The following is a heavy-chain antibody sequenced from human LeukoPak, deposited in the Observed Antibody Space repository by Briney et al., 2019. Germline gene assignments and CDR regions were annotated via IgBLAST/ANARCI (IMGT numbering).Heavy chain of an antibody. CDR1: GFTFGSYA. V-gene: IGHV3-23*01. J-gene: IGHJ4*02. CDR2: ISGSGGST. D-gene: IGHD6-13*01. CDR3: AKLAGIAAAGTTFDY. Sequence: PGGSLRLSCAASGFTFGSYAMSWVRQAPGKGLEWVSAISGSGGSTYYADSVKGRLTISRDNSKNTLYLQMNSLRAEDTAVYYCAKLAGIAAAGTTFDYWGQGTLVTVSS.